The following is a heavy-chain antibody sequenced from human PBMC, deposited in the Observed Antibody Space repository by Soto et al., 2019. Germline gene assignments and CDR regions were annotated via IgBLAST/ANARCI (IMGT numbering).Heavy chain of an antibody. V-gene: IGHV4-59*08. D-gene: IGHD3-3*01. Sequence: SETLSLTCTVSGGSISSYYWSWIRQPPGKGLEWIGYIYYSGSTNYNPSLKSRVTITVDTAKNQFSLKLSSVTAADTAVYYCARLPPREVGSGYYFDYWGQGTLVTVSS. J-gene: IGHJ4*02. CDR1: GGSISSYY. CDR3: ARLPPREVGSGYYFDY. CDR2: IYYSGST.